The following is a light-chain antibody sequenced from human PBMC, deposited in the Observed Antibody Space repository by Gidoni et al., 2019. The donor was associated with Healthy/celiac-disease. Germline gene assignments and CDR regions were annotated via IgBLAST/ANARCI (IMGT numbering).Light chain of an antibody. J-gene: IGKJ2*01. V-gene: IGKV1-33*01. CDR3: QQYDNLPRT. CDR2: AAS. Sequence: DIQMTQSPSSLSASVGDRVTITCQASQDMSNYLNWYQQKPGKAPKLLIYAASNLETGVPSRFSGSGSGTDFTFSISSLQPEDIATYYCQQYDNLPRTFGQGTKLEIK. CDR1: QDMSNY.